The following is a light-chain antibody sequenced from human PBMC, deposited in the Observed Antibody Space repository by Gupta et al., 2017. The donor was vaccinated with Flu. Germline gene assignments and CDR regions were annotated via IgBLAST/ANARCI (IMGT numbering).Light chain of an antibody. CDR2: AAS. CDR1: QAIRDD. V-gene: IGKV1-17*01. J-gene: IGKJ1*01. CDR3: RQQNSSSWT. Sequence: DIQMTQSPSSLSASVGDRVTITCRAGQAIRDDLGWFQQKPGKAPKRLIYAASTLQSGVPSRFSGSGSGTEFTLTISSLQPEDVATYYCRQQNSSSWTFGQGTKVEIK.